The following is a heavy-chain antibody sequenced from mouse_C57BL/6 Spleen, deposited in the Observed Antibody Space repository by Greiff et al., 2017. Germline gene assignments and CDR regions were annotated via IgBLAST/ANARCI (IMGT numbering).Heavy chain of an antibody. CDR3: ARSTGTDWFAY. J-gene: IGHJ3*01. V-gene: IGHV5-17*01. CDR1: GFTFSDYG. D-gene: IGHD4-1*02. CDR2: ISSGSSTI. Sequence: EVQLVESGGGLVKPGGSLKLSCAASGFTFSDYGMHWVRQAPEKGLEWVAYISSGSSTIYYAEPVKGRFTISRDNAKNTLFLQMTSLRSEDTAVYYCARSTGTDWFAYWGQGTLVTVSA.